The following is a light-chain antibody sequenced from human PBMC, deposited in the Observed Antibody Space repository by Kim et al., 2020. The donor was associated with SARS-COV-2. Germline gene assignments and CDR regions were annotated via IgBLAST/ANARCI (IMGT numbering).Light chain of an antibody. CDR2: EDN. J-gene: IGLJ3*02. CDR3: QSYDSSNWV. V-gene: IGLV6-57*04. Sequence: NFILTQPHSVSESPGKTVTISCTRSSGSIASNYVQLYQQRPGSAPTTVIYEDNQRPSGVPDRFSGSIDSSSNSASLTISGLKTEDEADYYCQSYDSSNWVFGGVTQLS. CDR1: SGSIASNY.